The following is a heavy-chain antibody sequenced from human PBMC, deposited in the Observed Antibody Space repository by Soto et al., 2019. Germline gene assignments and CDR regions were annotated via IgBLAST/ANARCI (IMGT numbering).Heavy chain of an antibody. Sequence: QVQLVESGGGVVQPGRSLRLSCAASGFTFSAYTMHWVRQPPGKGLEWVVVISYDGNNERYTDPVKGRFTVSRDNSKSTLYLQMNSLKSEDTAVYYCARDGYRGRSDGFDIWGQGTMVTVSS. CDR3: ARDGYRGRSDGFDI. D-gene: IGHD1-26*01. CDR1: GFTFSAYT. J-gene: IGHJ3*02. CDR2: ISYDGNNE. V-gene: IGHV3-30-3*01.